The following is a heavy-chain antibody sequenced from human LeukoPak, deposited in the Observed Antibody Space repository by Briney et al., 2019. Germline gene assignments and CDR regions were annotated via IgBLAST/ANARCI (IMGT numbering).Heavy chain of an antibody. J-gene: IGHJ3*02. V-gene: IGHV1-18*01. CDR1: GYTFTSYG. Sequence: ASVKVSCKASGYTFTSYGISWVRQAPGQGLEWMGWISAYNGNTNYAQKLQGRVTMTTDTSTSTAYMELRSLRSDDTAVYYCARDRFLEWLVGALDIWGQGTMVTVSS. D-gene: IGHD3-3*01. CDR3: ARDRFLEWLVGALDI. CDR2: ISAYNGNT.